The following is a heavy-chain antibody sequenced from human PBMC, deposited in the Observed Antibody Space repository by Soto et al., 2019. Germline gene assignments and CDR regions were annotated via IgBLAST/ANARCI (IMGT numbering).Heavy chain of an antibody. CDR1: GGTFDNYA. CDR3: ARGLRTGNYGMDV. Sequence: SVKVSCKASGGTFDNYAVSWVRQAPGQGLEWMGGIIPMFETANYAQRFQGRLTIAADESTSTAYMELTSLTSADTAIYFCARGLRTGNYGMDVWGQGTTVTVSS. D-gene: IGHD2-15*01. V-gene: IGHV1-69*13. CDR2: IIPMFETA. J-gene: IGHJ6*02.